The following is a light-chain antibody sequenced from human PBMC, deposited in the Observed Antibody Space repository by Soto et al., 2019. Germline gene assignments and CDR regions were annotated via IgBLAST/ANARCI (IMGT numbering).Light chain of an antibody. V-gene: IGKV1-33*01. CDR3: QQYDNLPRP. Sequence: DIQMTQSPSSVSASVGERVTITCRASQNISNYLNWYQQKPGKAPKLLIYDASTLETGVPSRFSGSGSGTDFTFTISSLQPEEIATYYCQQYDNLPRPFGQGTRVEIK. CDR2: DAS. CDR1: QNISNY. J-gene: IGKJ5*01.